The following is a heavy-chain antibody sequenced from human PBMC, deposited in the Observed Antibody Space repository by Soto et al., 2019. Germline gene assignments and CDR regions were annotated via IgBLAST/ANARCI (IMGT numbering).Heavy chain of an antibody. J-gene: IGHJ4*02. CDR1: SDSISRSHW. Sequence: PSETLSLTCAVSSDSISRSHWLTWVRQPPGKGLEWIGSVYYSGSTYYNPSLESRVTISVDKSKNQFSLKLMSLSAADTAVYYCGRLEGLATISYYFDYWGQGALVTVSS. D-gene: IGHD3-9*01. CDR3: GRLEGLATISYYFDY. V-gene: IGHV4-4*02. CDR2: VYYSGST.